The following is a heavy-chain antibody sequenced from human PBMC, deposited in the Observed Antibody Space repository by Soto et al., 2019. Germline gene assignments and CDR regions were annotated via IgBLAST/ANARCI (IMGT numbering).Heavy chain of an antibody. CDR1: GYSFTSYW. CDR3: ARSRGYSYGFTSPYYFDY. V-gene: IGHV5-10-1*01. D-gene: IGHD5-18*01. J-gene: IGHJ4*02. CDR2: IDPSDSYT. Sequence: GESLKISCKGSGYSFTSYWISWVRQMPGKGLEWMGRIDPSDSYTNYSPSFQGHVTISADKSISTAYLQWSSLKASDTAMYYCARSRGYSYGFTSPYYFDYWGQGTLVTVSS.